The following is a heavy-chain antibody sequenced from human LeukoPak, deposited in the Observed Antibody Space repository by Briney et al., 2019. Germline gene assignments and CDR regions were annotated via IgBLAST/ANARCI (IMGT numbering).Heavy chain of an antibody. D-gene: IGHD3-22*01. CDR2: IYYSGST. Sequence: SETLSLTCTVSGGSISSYYWGWIRQPPGKGLEWIGYIYYSGSTNYNPSLKSRVTISVDTSKNQFSLKLSSVTAADTAVYYCASYAMIVVAGAFDIWGQGTMVTVSS. CDR1: GGSISSYY. J-gene: IGHJ3*02. CDR3: ASYAMIVVAGAFDI. V-gene: IGHV4-59*01.